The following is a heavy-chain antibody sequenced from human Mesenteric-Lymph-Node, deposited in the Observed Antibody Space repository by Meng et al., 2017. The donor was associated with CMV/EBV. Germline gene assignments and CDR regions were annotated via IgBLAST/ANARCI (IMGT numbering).Heavy chain of an antibody. CDR3: ARVSAYHYDSTGHDAFDI. CDR2: IWYDGSNE. Sequence: GGSLRLSCAASGFTFRNYAMHWARQAPGKGLEWVAVIWYDGSNEFSADSVKGRFTISRDSSSNTLNLQMNSLRPDDTALYYCARVSAYHYDSTGHDAFDIWGQGAMVTVSS. CDR1: GFTFRNYA. V-gene: IGHV3-33*01. D-gene: IGHD3-22*01. J-gene: IGHJ3*02.